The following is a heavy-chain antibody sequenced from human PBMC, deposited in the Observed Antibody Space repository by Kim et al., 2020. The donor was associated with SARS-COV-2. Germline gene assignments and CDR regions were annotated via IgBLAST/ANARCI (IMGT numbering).Heavy chain of an antibody. D-gene: IGHD3-16*01. Sequence: GGSLRLSCAVFGFTFSSYAMNWVRQAPGKGLEWVAVISYDGSNKYYVDSVKGRFTISRDNSKNTLYLQMNSLRAEDTAVYYCARDHGGPSYYYYGMDVWG. CDR1: GFTFSSYA. CDR3: ARDHGGPSYYYYGMDV. J-gene: IGHJ6*01. CDR2: ISYDGSNK. V-gene: IGHV3-30*04.